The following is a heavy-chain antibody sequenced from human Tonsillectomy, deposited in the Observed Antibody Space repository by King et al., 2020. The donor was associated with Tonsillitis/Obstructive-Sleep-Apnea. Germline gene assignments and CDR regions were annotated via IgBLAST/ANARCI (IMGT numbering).Heavy chain of an antibody. CDR1: GASIINYY. Sequence: VQLQESGPGLVKPSETLSLSCTVSGASIINYYWSWIRQPAGKGLEWIGRIYTSGTTNYDPSLKSRVTMSVDTSKNQFSLKLSSVTAADTAVYYCARDLQGAYCYDSSEGGWFDPWGQGTLVTVSS. CDR2: IYTSGTT. J-gene: IGHJ5*02. D-gene: IGHD3-22*01. V-gene: IGHV4-4*07. CDR3: ARDLQGAYCYDSSEGGWFDP.